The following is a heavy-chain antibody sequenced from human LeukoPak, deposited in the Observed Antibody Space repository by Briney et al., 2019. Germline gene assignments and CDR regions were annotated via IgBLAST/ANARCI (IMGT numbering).Heavy chain of an antibody. CDR2: INHSGST. Sequence: PSETLSLTCAVYGGSFGGYYWSWIRQPPGKGLEWIGEINHSGSTNYNPSLKSRVTISVDTSKNQFSLKLSSVTAADTAVYYCARGLNDYVWGSYRRTHFDYWGQGTLVTVSS. J-gene: IGHJ4*02. D-gene: IGHD3-16*02. CDR3: ARGLNDYVWGSYRRTHFDY. V-gene: IGHV4-34*01. CDR1: GGSFGGYY.